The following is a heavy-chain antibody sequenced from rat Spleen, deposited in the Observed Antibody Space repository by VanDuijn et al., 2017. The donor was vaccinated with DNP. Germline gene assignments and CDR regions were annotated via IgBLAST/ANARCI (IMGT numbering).Heavy chain of an antibody. CDR3: ARWGGDYFDY. Sequence: EVQLVESGGGLVQPGRSLKLSCAASGFTFSDYNMAWVRQALKKGLEWVATISTSGGSTYYRDSVKGRFTISRDNAKSTLYLQMDSLRSEDTATYYCARWGGDYFDYWGQGVMVTVSS. CDR2: ISTSGGST. CDR1: GFTFSDYN. V-gene: IGHV5S23*01. J-gene: IGHJ2*01.